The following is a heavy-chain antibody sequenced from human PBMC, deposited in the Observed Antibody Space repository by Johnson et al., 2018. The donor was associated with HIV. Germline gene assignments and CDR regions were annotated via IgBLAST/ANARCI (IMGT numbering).Heavy chain of an antibody. CDR3: ARGDNAAAGDAFDI. J-gene: IGHJ3*02. D-gene: IGHD6-13*01. CDR1: GFTLSSYG. CDR2: MWYDGSHL. V-gene: IGHV3-33*01. Sequence: QVQLVESGGGVVQPGRSLTLSCTASGFTLSSYGIHWVRQAPGKGLEWVAIMWYDGSHLGCADSVKDRCTISRDVSKNTLYLQMNSLRAEDTAVYFCARGDNAAAGDAFDIWGQGTMVTVSS.